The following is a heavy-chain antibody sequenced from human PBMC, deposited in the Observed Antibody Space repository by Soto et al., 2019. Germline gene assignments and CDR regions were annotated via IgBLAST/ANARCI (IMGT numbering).Heavy chain of an antibody. V-gene: IGHV4-59*01. J-gene: IGHJ6*03. CDR2: IYYSGST. CDR1: GGSISSYY. D-gene: IGHD6-19*01. CDR3: ARAWYRSGWYASNYYYYYMDV. Sequence: SSETLSLTCTVSGGSISSYYWIWIRQPPGKGLEWIGYIYYSGSTNYNPSLKSRVTISVDTSKNQFSLKLSSVTAADTAVYYCARAWYRSGWYASNYYYYYMDVWGKGTTVTVSS.